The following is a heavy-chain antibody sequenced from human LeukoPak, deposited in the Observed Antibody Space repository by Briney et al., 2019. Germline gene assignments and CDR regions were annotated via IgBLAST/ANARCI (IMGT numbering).Heavy chain of an antibody. D-gene: IGHD6-13*01. CDR2: INPSGGST. Sequence: ASVKVSCTASGYTFTSYYMHWVRQAPGQGLEWMGIINPSGGSTSYAQKFQGRVTMTRDTSTSTVYMELSSLRSEDTAVYYCARAVGQQLIQHWGQGTLVTVSS. CDR1: GYTFTSYY. V-gene: IGHV1-46*01. J-gene: IGHJ1*01. CDR3: ARAVGQQLIQH.